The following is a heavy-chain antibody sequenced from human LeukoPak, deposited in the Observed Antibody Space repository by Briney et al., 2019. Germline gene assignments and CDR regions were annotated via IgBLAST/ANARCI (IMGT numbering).Heavy chain of an antibody. D-gene: IGHD3-22*01. V-gene: IGHV3-9*01. CDR3: ARVLHKRNYDSSVYYGY. J-gene: IGHJ4*02. CDR1: GFSFDDFA. CDR2: LTWNSGTF. Sequence: PGGSLRLSCVASGFSFDDFAMHWVRQVPGKGLEWVSGLTWNSGTFGYVDSVKGRFTISRDNAKNSLYLQMNSLRAEDTAVYYCARVLHKRNYDSSVYYGYWGQGTLVTVSS.